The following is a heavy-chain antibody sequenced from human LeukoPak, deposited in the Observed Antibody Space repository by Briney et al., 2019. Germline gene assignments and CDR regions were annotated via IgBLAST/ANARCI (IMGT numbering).Heavy chain of an antibody. D-gene: IGHD3-9*01. CDR1: GFTVSSNY. J-gene: IGHJ6*02. CDR3: AGYDILTGPRYYYYGMDV. CDR2: IYSGGST. V-gene: IGHV3-66*01. Sequence: PGGSLRLSCAASGFTVSSNYMSWVRQAPGKGLEWVSVIYSGGSTYYADSAKGRFTISRDNSKNTLYLQMNSLRAEDTAVYYCAGYDILTGPRYYYYGMDVWGQGTTVTVSS.